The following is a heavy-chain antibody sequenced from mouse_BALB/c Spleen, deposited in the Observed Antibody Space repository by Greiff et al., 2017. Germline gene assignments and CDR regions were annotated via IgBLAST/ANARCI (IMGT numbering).Heavy chain of an antibody. Sequence: DVMLVESGGGLVKPGGSLKLSCAASGFAFSSYDMSWVRQTPEKRLEWVAYISNGGGSTYYPDTVKGRFTISRDNAKNTLYLQMSSLKSEDTAMYYCARSTMITTGFAYWGQGTLVTVSA. V-gene: IGHV5-12-1*01. CDR3: ARSTMITTGFAY. J-gene: IGHJ3*01. CDR2: ISNGGGST. D-gene: IGHD2-4*01. CDR1: GFAFSSYD.